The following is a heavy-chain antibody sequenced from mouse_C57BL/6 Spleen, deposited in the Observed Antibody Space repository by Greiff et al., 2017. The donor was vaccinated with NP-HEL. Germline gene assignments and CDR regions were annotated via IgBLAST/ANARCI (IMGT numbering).Heavy chain of an antibody. CDR1: GYPFTSSW. J-gene: IGHJ4*01. CDR2: INPSNGGT. CDR3: AREEAVGAMDY. Sequence: QVQLQQPGTELVKPGASVKLSCKASGYPFTSSWMHWVKQRPGQGLEWIGNINPSNGGTNYNEKFKSKATLTVDKSSSTAYMQLSSLTSEDSAVYYCAREEAVGAMDYWGQGTSVTVSS. V-gene: IGHV1-53*01.